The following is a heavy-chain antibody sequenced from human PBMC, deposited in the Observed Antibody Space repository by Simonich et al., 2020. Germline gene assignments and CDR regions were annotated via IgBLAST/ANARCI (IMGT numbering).Heavy chain of an antibody. V-gene: IGHV4-34*01. Sequence: QVQLQQWGAGLLKPSETLSLTCAVYGGSFSGYYWSWIRQPPGKGLEWFGEINHSGRTNYNPSLKSRVTISVDTSKNQFSLKLSSVTAADTAVYYCARCGFVNYDILTGYHNWFDPWGQGTLVTVSS. J-gene: IGHJ5*02. D-gene: IGHD3-9*01. CDR3: ARCGFVNYDILTGYHNWFDP. CDR1: GGSFSGYY. CDR2: INHSGRT.